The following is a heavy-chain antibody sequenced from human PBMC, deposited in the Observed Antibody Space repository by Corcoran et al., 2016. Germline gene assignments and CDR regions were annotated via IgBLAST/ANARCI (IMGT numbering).Heavy chain of an antibody. J-gene: IGHJ6*02. V-gene: IGHV4-34*01. D-gene: IGHD2-2*01. Sequence: QVQLQQWGAGLLKPSETLSLTCAVYGGSFSGYYWSWIRQPPGKGLEWIGEINHSGSTNYNSSLKSRVTISVDTSKNQFSLKLSSVTAADTAVYYCAREGYCSSTSCYDYYYGMDVWGQGTTVTVSS. CDR3: AREGYCSSTSCYDYYYGMDV. CDR2: INHSGST. CDR1: GGSFSGYY.